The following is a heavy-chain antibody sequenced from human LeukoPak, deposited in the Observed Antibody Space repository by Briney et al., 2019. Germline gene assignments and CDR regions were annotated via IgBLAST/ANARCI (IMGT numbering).Heavy chain of an antibody. CDR3: ARRGITKIVEIQDAFDI. CDR1: GGSISSSTFY. V-gene: IGHV4-39*07. D-gene: IGHD3-22*01. Sequence: PSQTLSLTCTVSGGSISSSTFYWGWIRQPPGKGLEWFGTIYYSESNNYNPSLKRRTTISVDTTKNLLSLKLSSVTAADTAVYYCARRGITKIVEIQDAFDIWGQGTMVTVSS. CDR2: IYYSESN. J-gene: IGHJ3*02.